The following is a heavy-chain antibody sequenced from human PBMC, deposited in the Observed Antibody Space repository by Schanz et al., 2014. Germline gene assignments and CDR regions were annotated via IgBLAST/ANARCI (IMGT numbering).Heavy chain of an antibody. CDR2: IIPILGIA. Sequence: QLQLVHSGAEVKKPGSSVKVSCKLSGGTFSSYTISWVRQAPGQGLEWMGRIIPILGIANYAQNFQGRVTITADKSTSTAYMELTSLRSEDTAVYYCAGTYCSSTSCYTGYYYMDVWGKGTTVTVSS. CDR1: GGTFSSYT. CDR3: AGTYCSSTSCYTGYYYMDV. J-gene: IGHJ6*03. V-gene: IGHV1-69*02. D-gene: IGHD2-2*02.